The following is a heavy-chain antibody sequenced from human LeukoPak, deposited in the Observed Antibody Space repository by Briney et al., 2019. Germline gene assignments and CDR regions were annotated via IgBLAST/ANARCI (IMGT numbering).Heavy chain of an antibody. Sequence: GESLRLSCAASAFTFNNYNMNWVRQAPGKGLEWVSSISGSSSDKYYADLVKGRFTISRDNAKNSLYLQMNSLRAEDTAVYYCARLYRDPSLTRDYWGQGTLVTVSS. J-gene: IGHJ4*02. V-gene: IGHV3-21*01. D-gene: IGHD4/OR15-4a*01. CDR1: AFTFNNYN. CDR3: ARLYRDPSLTRDY. CDR2: ISGSSSDK.